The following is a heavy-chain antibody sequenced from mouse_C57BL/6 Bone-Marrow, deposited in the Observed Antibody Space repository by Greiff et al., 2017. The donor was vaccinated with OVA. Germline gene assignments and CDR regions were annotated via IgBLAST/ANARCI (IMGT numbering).Heavy chain of an antibody. CDR3: ARSGYGGYFDY. Sequence: VKLQQSGAELVRPGSSVKLSCKASGYTFTSYWMHWVKQRPIQGLEWIGNIDPSDSETHYNQKFKDKATLTVDKSSSTAYMQLSSLTSEDSAVYYCARSGYGGYFDYWGQGTTLTVSS. CDR1: GYTFTSYW. V-gene: IGHV1-52*01. D-gene: IGHD2-2*01. J-gene: IGHJ2*01. CDR2: IDPSDSET.